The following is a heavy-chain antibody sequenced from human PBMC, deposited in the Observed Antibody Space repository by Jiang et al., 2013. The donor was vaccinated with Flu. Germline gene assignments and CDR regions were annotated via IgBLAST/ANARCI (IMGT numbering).Heavy chain of an antibody. Sequence: SGAEVKKPGASVKVSCVASGYTFTDYFIHWVRQAPGQGLEWMGWIKIRTGETNYGQRFQDRVTLTRDTSINTAYMEPSGLRSADTAVYYCARDPDTPMPIDFWGQGTLVTVSS. V-gene: IGHV1-2*02. CDR2: IKIRTGET. CDR1: GYTFTDYF. J-gene: IGHJ4*02. CDR3: ARDPDTPMPIDF. D-gene: IGHD5-18*01.